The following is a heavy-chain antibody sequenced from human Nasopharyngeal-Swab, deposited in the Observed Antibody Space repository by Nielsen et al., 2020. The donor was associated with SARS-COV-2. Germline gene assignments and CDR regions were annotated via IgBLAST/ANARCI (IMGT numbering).Heavy chain of an antibody. J-gene: IGHJ4*02. V-gene: IGHV3-53*01. CDR3: AREGGSSGWYYFDY. Sequence: GGSLRLSCAASGFTVSSNYMSWVSKAQGKGLEWVSVIYSGGSTYYADSVKGRFTISRDNSKNTLYLQMNSLRAEDTAVYYCAREGGSSGWYYFDYWGQGTLVTVSS. D-gene: IGHD6-19*01. CDR1: GFTVSSNY. CDR2: IYSGGST.